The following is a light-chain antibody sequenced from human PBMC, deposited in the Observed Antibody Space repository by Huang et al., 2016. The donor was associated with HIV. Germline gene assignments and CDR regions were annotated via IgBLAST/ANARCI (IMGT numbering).Light chain of an antibody. CDR1: RSLVHSDGNTY. J-gene: IGKJ5*01. CDR3: MQGTHWPPT. V-gene: IGKV2-30*02. Sequence: DVVMIQSPLSLPVIVGQPASFSCGSSRSLVHSDGNTYLNWFHLRPGQSPRRLIYKVSNRDSGVPDRFNGSGSATDFKLKNKRVAAEDVGIYYCMQGTHWPPTFAQGTRLDI. CDR2: KVS.